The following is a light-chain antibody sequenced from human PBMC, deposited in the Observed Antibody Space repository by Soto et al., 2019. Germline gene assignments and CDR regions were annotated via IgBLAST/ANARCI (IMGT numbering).Light chain of an antibody. CDR1: QGMSSY. Sequence: DIQLTQSPSLLSTSVGDRVTITCRASQGMSSYLAWYQQKPGKAPKLLIYEASTLQSGVPSRYSGSGSGTEFTITISSLRPEDFATYYCQQRSTYPVTFGQGTRLEI. J-gene: IGKJ5*01. CDR2: EAS. V-gene: IGKV1-9*01. CDR3: QQRSTYPVT.